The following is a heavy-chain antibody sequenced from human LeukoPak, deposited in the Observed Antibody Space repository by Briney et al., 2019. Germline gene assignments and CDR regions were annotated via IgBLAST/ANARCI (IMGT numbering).Heavy chain of an antibody. J-gene: IGHJ6*03. Sequence: GASVKVSCKGSGYTFTNYYINCVRQATGQGLEWRGWMNPNSGNTAYTQKSQGTVSMPGATSMTTAYMALSSLGPEDTAVYYCARRVAITAAIPPYSYYYMDVWGKGTTVTASS. CDR1: GYTFTNYY. CDR3: ARRVAITAAIPPYSYYYMDV. D-gene: IGHD2-2*02. CDR2: MNPNSGNT. V-gene: IGHV1-8*01.